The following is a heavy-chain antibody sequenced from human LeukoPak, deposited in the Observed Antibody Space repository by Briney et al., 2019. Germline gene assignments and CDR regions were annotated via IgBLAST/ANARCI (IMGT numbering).Heavy chain of an antibody. J-gene: IGHJ4*02. V-gene: IGHV3-23*01. D-gene: IGHD5-12*01. CDR2: ISSSGGST. Sequence: PGGSLRLSCAASGFTFHDYAMHWVRQAPGKGLEWVSSISSSGGSTYYADSVKGRFTISRDDSKNTLYVQMNSLRAEDTAVYYCAKQAEDSGYDYADYWGQGTLVTVSS. CDR1: GFTFHDYA. CDR3: AKQAEDSGYDYADY.